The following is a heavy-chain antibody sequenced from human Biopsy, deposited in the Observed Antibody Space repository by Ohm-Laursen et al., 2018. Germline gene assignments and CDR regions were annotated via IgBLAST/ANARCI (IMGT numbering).Heavy chain of an antibody. CDR1: GGSISSYY. D-gene: IGHD1-26*01. Sequence: GTLSLTCPVSGGSISSYYWSWIRQPPGKGLEWIGYIYYTGSTNYNPSLKSLVTISVDTSMNPLSLRLTSVTAADTAVYYCARHAPSYSGSYWRYFDLWGRGSPVTVPS. CDR2: IYYTGST. V-gene: IGHV4-59*08. CDR3: ARHAPSYSGSYWRYFDL. J-gene: IGHJ2*01.